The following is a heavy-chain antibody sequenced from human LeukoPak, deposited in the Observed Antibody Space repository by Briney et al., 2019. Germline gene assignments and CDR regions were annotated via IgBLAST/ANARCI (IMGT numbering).Heavy chain of an antibody. Sequence: GASVKVSCKASGYTFTSYGISWVRQAPGQGLEWMGWISAYNGNTNYAQTLRGRVTMTTDTSTSTAYMELRSLRSDDTAVYYCARDFCSSTSCYTGYFDYWGQGTLVTVSS. V-gene: IGHV1-18*01. D-gene: IGHD2-2*02. CDR3: ARDFCSSTSCYTGYFDY. CDR1: GYTFTSYG. J-gene: IGHJ4*02. CDR2: ISAYNGNT.